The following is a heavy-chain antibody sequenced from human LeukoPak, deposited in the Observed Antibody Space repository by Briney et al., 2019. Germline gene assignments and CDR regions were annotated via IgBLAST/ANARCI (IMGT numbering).Heavy chain of an antibody. CDR2: IYTSGST. Sequence: PSDPLSLTCTVSGRSISRYYWSWIRQPAGKGLECIGRIYTSGSTNYNPSLKSRVTMSVDTSKNQFSLKLSSVTAADTAVYYCARERLRLGELSLDWWGQGTLRTVSS. CDR3: ARERLRLGELSLDW. CDR1: GRSISRYY. D-gene: IGHD3-16*02. V-gene: IGHV4-4*07. J-gene: IGHJ4*02.